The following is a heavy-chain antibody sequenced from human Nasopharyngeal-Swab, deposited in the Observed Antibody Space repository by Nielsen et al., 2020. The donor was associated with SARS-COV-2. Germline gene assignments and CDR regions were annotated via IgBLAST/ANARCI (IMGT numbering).Heavy chain of an antibody. V-gene: IGHV4-61*02. CDR3: ARGITTLYYYMDV. Sequence: WIRQPPGKGLEWIGRIYTSGSTNYNPSLKSRVTISVDTSKNQFSLKLSSVTAADTAVYYCARGITTLYYYMDVWGKGTTVTVSS. J-gene: IGHJ6*03. D-gene: IGHD3-10*01. CDR2: IYTSGST.